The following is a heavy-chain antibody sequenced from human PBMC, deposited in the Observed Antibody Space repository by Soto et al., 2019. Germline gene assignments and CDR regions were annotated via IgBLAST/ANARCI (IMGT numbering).Heavy chain of an antibody. CDR2: IIPILGIA. CDR3: ARDPPGIAVAGTLNY. Sequence: SVKVSCKASGGTFSSYTISWVRQAPGQGLEWMGRIIPILGIANYAQKFQGRVTITADKSTSTAYMELSSLRSEDTAVYYCARDPPGIAVAGTLNYWGQGTLVTVSS. V-gene: IGHV1-69*04. CDR1: GGTFSSYT. D-gene: IGHD6-19*01. J-gene: IGHJ4*02.